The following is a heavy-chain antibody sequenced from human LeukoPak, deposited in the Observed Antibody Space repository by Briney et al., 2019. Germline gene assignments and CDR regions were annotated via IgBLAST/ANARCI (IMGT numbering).Heavy chain of an antibody. CDR3: ARDFAQAGYFDY. V-gene: IGHV3-53*01. J-gene: IGHJ4*02. D-gene: IGHD6-19*01. CDR1: RVTITKNY. Sequence: GGSLTLSCAASRVTITKNYMTWVRQAAGKGLEWVSVIFTDGSTHYADSVKGRFIISRDNSKNTVSLQMDSLTMDDSGVYYCARDFAQAGYFDYWGLGTLV. CDR2: IFTDGST.